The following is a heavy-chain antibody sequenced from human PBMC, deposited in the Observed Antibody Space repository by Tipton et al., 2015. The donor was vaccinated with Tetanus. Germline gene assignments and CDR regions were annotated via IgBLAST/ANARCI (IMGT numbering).Heavy chain of an antibody. D-gene: IGHD6-6*01. J-gene: IGHJ4*02. CDR2: IYYTGNT. V-gene: IGHV4-31*03. CDR3: ASRIVSARFDD. Sequence: TLSLTCTVSGGSIRSGGFYWSWIRQHPVKGLEWIGYIYYTGNTYYNPSLKSRVTISVDTSKNQFSLKLSSVTAADTAVYYCASRIVSARFDDWGQGTLVTVSS. CDR1: GGSIRSGGFY.